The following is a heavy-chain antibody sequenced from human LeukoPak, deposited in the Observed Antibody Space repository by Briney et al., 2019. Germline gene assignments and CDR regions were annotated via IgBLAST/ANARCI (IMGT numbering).Heavy chain of an antibody. V-gene: IGHV3-30*02. Sequence: GGSLRLSCAASGFTFSSYAMSWVRQAPGKGLEWVAVIWSAGRNQYYADSVRGRFTVTRDNAKNTLSLQMNSLKIEDTSMYYCVKEFGPYGAFDVWGQGTMVTVSS. CDR3: VKEFGPYGAFDV. J-gene: IGHJ3*01. D-gene: IGHD3-10*01. CDR1: GFTFSSYA. CDR2: IWSAGRNQ.